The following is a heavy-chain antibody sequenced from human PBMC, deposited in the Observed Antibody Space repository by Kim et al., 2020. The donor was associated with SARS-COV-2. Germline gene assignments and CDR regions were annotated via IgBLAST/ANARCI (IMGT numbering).Heavy chain of an antibody. Sequence: SETLSLTCAVYGGSFSGYYWSWIRQPPGKGLEWIGEINHSGSTNYNPSLKSRVTISVDTSKNQFSLKLSSVTAADTAVYYCARGGNYGDYHWFDPWGQGTLVTVSS. D-gene: IGHD4-17*01. CDR1: GGSFSGYY. CDR2: INHSGST. J-gene: IGHJ5*02. V-gene: IGHV4-34*01. CDR3: ARGGNYGDYHWFDP.